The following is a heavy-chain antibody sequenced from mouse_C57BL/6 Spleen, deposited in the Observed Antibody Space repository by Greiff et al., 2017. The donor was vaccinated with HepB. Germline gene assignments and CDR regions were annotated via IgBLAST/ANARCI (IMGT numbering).Heavy chain of an antibody. CDR1: GYTFTDYN. Sequence: EVQLQQSGPELVKPGASVKIPCKASGYTFTDYNMDWVKQSHGKSLEWIGDINPNNGGTIYNQKFKGKATLTVDKSSSTAYMELRSLTSEDTAVYYCALITTVVPYYAMDFWGQGTSVTVSS. CDR3: ALITTVVPYYAMDF. V-gene: IGHV1-18*01. CDR2: INPNNGGT. D-gene: IGHD1-1*01. J-gene: IGHJ4*01.